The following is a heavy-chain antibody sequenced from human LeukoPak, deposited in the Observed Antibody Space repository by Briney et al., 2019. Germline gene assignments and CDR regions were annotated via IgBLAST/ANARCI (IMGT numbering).Heavy chain of an antibody. D-gene: IGHD5-18*01. V-gene: IGHV3-33*01. Sequence: GGSLRLSCAAFGITLRSYGMHWVRQAPGKGLEWVTLIWYDGSKTYYTDSVKGRFTISRDNSKNTLFLQVNSLRAEDTAVYYCATMTMVTAFDIWGQGTVVTVSS. CDR1: GITLRSYG. CDR3: ATMTMVTAFDI. J-gene: IGHJ3*02. CDR2: IWYDGSKT.